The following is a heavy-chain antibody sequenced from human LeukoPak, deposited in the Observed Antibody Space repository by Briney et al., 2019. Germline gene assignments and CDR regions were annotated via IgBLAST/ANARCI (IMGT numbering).Heavy chain of an antibody. CDR2: ISSSSSTI. D-gene: IGHD3-22*01. V-gene: IGHV3-48*01. CDR3: AREGLSSTMMPGWFDP. CDR1: GFTFSSYS. J-gene: IGHJ5*02. Sequence: GGSLRLSCAASGFTFSSYSMNWVRQAPGKGLEWVSYISSSSSTIYYADSVKGRFTISRDNAKNSLYLQMNSLRAEGTAVYYCAREGLSSTMMPGWFDPWGQGTLVTVSS.